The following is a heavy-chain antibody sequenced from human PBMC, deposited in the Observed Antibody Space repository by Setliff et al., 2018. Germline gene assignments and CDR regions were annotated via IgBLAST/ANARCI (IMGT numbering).Heavy chain of an antibody. CDR1: GGSISSSSYY. Sequence: PSETLSLTCTVSGGSISSSSYYWGWIRQTPGKDLEWIGEISHNGRVSSSPSLKSRVTISVDRAKNHFSLKLTSVTAADTAMYYCARSRYYDSSGNNYGLDYWGQGTLVTVSS. CDR2: ISHNGRV. D-gene: IGHD3-22*01. J-gene: IGHJ4*02. CDR3: ARSRYYDSSGNNYGLDY. V-gene: IGHV4-39*02.